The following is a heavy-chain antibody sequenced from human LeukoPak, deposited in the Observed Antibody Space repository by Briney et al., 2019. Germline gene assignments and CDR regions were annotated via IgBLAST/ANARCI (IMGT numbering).Heavy chain of an antibody. D-gene: IGHD4-17*01. J-gene: IGHJ5*02. CDR1: GFSISTSGVD. CDR2: IYWDDDK. Sequence: SGPTLVNPPQTLTLTCTFSGFSISTSGVDVGWIRQPPGKALEWLALIYWDDDKRYSPSLKSRLTITKDTSKNQVVLTMTNMDPVDTATYYCAHSVDDYGDYVARFDPWGQGTLVTVSS. CDR3: AHSVDDYGDYVARFDP. V-gene: IGHV2-5*02.